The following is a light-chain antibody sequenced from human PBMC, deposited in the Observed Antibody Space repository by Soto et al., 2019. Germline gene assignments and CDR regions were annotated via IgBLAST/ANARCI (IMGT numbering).Light chain of an antibody. Sequence: DIQMTQSPSSLSASVGDRVTVTCQASQDISNDLNWYQQKPGKAPKLLIYDASNLETGVPSRFSGSGSGTDFTFTISSLQPEDLVTYYCQQYDDLPYTFGQGTKLDIK. CDR2: DAS. J-gene: IGKJ2*01. V-gene: IGKV1-33*01. CDR3: QQYDDLPYT. CDR1: QDISND.